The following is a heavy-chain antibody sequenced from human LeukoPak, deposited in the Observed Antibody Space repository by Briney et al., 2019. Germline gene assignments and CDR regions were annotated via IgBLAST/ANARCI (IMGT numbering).Heavy chain of an antibody. Sequence: GGSLRLFCAASRLTFTIHALTWVRQAPGKGLEWVSAISESSGNTYYADSVRARFTISRDNSKNSLYLEMNSLRAEDTAFYYCARIRRAYENRGFYRYYCDSWGQGTLVTVSS. J-gene: IGHJ4*02. CDR3: ARIRRAYENRGFYRYYCDS. CDR1: RLTFTIHA. D-gene: IGHD3-10*01. V-gene: IGHV3-23*01. CDR2: ISESSGNT.